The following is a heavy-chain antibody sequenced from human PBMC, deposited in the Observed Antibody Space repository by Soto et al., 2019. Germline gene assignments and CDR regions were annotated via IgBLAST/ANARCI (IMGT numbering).Heavy chain of an antibody. Sequence: TSETLSLTCTVSGGSIRISSYHWGWIRQPPGKGLEWIGSIFHSGSTYYNPSLKSRVSLSVDTSRNQFSLKLTSATATDTAVYFCARRSRPYRTTDFDFWGQGTLVTVSS. CDR1: GGSIRISSYH. CDR2: IFHSGST. V-gene: IGHV4-39*01. D-gene: IGHD2-2*01. CDR3: ARRSRPYRTTDFDF. J-gene: IGHJ4*02.